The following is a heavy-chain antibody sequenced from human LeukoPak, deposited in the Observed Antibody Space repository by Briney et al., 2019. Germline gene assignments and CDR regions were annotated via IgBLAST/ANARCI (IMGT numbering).Heavy chain of an antibody. V-gene: IGHV3-30*18. J-gene: IGHJ6*02. D-gene: IGHD2-2*02. CDR2: ISYDGSNK. CDR3: AKDRGLIVVPAAIPLTYYYYSMDV. Sequence: PGGSLRLSCAASGFTFSSYGMHWVRQAPGKGLEWVAVISYDGSNKYYADSVKGRFTISRDNSKNTLYLQMNSLRAEDTAVYYCAKDRGLIVVPAAIPLTYYYYSMDVWGQGTTVTVSS. CDR1: GFTFSSYG.